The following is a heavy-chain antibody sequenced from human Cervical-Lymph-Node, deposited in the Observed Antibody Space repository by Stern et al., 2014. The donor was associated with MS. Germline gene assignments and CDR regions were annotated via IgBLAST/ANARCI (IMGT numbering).Heavy chain of an antibody. CDR3: ARDRLDYYYNGMDV. J-gene: IGHJ6*02. CDR2: ISGYNGDT. D-gene: IGHD4-11*01. V-gene: IGHV1-18*01. Sequence: VHLVESGAEVKKPGASVKVSCKASGDTFASYCISWVRQAPGQGLELMGCISGYNGDTNYAQKVQGRVTMTTDTSTSTAYMELRSLTSDDTAVYYCARDRLDYYYNGMDVWGQGTTVTVSS. CDR1: GDTFASYC.